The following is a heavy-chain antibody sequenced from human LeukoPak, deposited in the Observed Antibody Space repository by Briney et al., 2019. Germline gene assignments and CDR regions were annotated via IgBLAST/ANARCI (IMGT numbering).Heavy chain of an antibody. CDR1: GFTFGNHW. V-gene: IGHV3-7*04. CDR3: ARGSGWFLY. CDR2: IKEDGNEK. Sequence: GGSLRLSCAASGFTFGNHWMSWVRQAPGKGLEWVATIKEDGNEKYYVDSVKGRFTISRDNAKSSLYLQMNSLRAEDMAVYYCARGSGWFLYWGQGTLVTVSS. D-gene: IGHD6-19*01. J-gene: IGHJ4*02.